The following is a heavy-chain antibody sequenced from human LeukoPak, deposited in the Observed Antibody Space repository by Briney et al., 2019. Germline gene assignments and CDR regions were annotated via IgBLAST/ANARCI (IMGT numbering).Heavy chain of an antibody. V-gene: IGHV3-7*01. CDR2: IKQDGSEK. Sequence: GGSLRLSCAASGFTFSSYWMSWVRQAPGKGLEWVANIKQDGSEKYYVDSVKGRFTISRDNAKNSLYLQMNSLRAEDTAVYYCARDQYSSGWSVEALDYWGQGTLVTVSS. J-gene: IGHJ4*02. D-gene: IGHD6-19*01. CDR1: GFTFSSYW. CDR3: ARDQYSSGWSVEALDY.